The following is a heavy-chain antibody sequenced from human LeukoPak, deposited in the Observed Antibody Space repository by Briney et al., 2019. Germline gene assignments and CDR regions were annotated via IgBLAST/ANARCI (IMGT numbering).Heavy chain of an antibody. J-gene: IGHJ5*02. Sequence: KPSETLSLTCAVYGGSFSGYYWSWIRQPPGKGLEWIGEINHSGSTNYNPSLKSRVAISVETSKKQFSLKVSSVTAVDTAVYYCARGLQAYSSSWYALVNWFDPWGQGTLVIASS. CDR2: INHSGST. CDR3: ARGLQAYSSSWYALVNWFDP. V-gene: IGHV4-34*01. CDR1: GGSFSGYY. D-gene: IGHD6-13*01.